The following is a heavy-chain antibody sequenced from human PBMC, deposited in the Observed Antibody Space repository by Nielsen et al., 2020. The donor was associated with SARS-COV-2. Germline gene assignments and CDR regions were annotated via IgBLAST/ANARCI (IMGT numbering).Heavy chain of an antibody. J-gene: IGHJ5*02. D-gene: IGHD2-15*01. Sequence: GESLKISCAASGFTFDDYGMSWVRQAPGKGLEWVSGINWNGGSTGYADSVKGRFTISRDNAKNSLYLQMNSLRAEDTAVYYCARLVVAAHNWFDPWGQGTLVTVSS. CDR3: ARLVVAAHNWFDP. V-gene: IGHV3-20*04. CDR2: INWNGGST. CDR1: GFTFDDYG.